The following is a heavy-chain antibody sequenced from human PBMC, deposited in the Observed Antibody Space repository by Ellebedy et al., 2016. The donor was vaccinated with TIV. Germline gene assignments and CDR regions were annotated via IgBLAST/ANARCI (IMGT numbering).Heavy chain of an antibody. Sequence: PGGSLRLSCAASGFTFSTYAMSRVRQAPGKGLEWVSTITPSASTTYYADSVKGRFTISRDNSKNTLYLQLNSLSVEDSALYYCAKDDVIAAAGILFDSWGQGTLVTVSS. D-gene: IGHD6-13*01. J-gene: IGHJ4*02. CDR1: GFTFSTYA. V-gene: IGHV3-23*01. CDR3: AKDDVIAAAGILFDS. CDR2: ITPSASTT.